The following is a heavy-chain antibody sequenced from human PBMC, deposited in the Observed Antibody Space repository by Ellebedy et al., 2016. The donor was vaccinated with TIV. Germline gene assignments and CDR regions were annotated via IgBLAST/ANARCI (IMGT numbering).Heavy chain of an antibody. V-gene: IGHV4-39*01. CDR1: GGSVSSTRYY. Sequence: MPSETLSLTCSVSGGSVSSTRYYWAWIRQPPGKGLEYIGSVYYSGSPYYNPSFKSRVTLSADTSKNQFSLNLRTVTAADTAVYYCARTDPWQPIDDWGQGTPVTVSS. D-gene: IGHD2-21*02. CDR2: VYYSGSP. CDR3: ARTDPWQPIDD. J-gene: IGHJ4*02.